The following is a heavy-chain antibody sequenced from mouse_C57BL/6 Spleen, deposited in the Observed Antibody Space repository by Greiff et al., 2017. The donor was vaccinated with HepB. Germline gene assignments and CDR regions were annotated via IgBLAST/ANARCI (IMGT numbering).Heavy chain of an antibody. Sequence: VMLVESGAELVKPGASVKISCKASGYAFSSYWMNWVKQRPGKGLEWIGQIYPGDGDTNYNGKFKGKATLTADKSSSTAYMQLSSLTSEDSAVYFCERFSLGDAMDYWGQGTSVTVSS. CDR1: GYAFSSYW. D-gene: IGHD3-3*01. V-gene: IGHV1-80*01. CDR3: ERFSLGDAMDY. CDR2: IYPGDGDT. J-gene: IGHJ4*01.